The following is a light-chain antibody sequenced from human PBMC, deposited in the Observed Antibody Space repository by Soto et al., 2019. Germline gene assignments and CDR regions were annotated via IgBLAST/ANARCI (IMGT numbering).Light chain of an antibody. Sequence: AIQMTQSPSSLSASXXXXXXXXXXASQGIGNALGWYQQKPGKPPKVLIYGASNLQSGVPPRFSGSGSGTDFTLAISSLQPEDSATYYCLQDINYPWTFGQGTKVDIK. J-gene: IGKJ1*01. V-gene: IGKV1-6*01. CDR1: QGIGNA. CDR2: GAS. CDR3: LQDINYPWT.